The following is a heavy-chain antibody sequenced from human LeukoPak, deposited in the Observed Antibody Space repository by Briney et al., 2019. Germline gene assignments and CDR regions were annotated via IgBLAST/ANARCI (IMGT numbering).Heavy chain of an antibody. CDR3: ARDSSGSRAFDI. J-gene: IGHJ3*02. V-gene: IGHV1-46*01. D-gene: IGHD3-22*01. CDR1: GYTFTSYG. CDR2: INPSGGST. Sequence: AASVKVSCKASGYTFTSYGISWVRQAPGQGLEWMEIINPSGGSTSYAQKFQGRVTMTRDTSTSTVYMELSSLRSEDTAVYYCARDSSGSRAFDIWGQGTMVTVSS.